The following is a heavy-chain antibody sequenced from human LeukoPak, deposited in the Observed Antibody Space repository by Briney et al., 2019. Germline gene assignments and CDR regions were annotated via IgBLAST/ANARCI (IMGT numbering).Heavy chain of an antibody. V-gene: IGHV4-38-2*02. CDR1: GYSISSGYY. Sequence: SETLSLTCTVSGYSISSGYYWGWIRQPPGKGLEWIGSIYHSGSTYYNPSLKSRVTISVDTSKNQFSLKLSSVTAADTAVYYCASRSAETAMITEDYWGQGTLVTVSS. CDR3: ASRSAETAMITEDY. J-gene: IGHJ4*02. CDR2: IYHSGST. D-gene: IGHD5-18*01.